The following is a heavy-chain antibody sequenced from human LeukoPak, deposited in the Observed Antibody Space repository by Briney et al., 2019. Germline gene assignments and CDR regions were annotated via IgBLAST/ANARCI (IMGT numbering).Heavy chain of an antibody. D-gene: IGHD1-26*01. CDR2: IIPIFGTA. Sequence: ASVKVSCTASGGTFSSYAISWVRQAPGQGLEWMGGIIPIFGTANYAQKFQGRVTITADESTSTAYMELSSLRSEDTAVYYCAREISVGRWFDPWGQGTLVTVSS. CDR1: GGTFSSYA. CDR3: AREISVGRWFDP. J-gene: IGHJ5*02. V-gene: IGHV1-69*13.